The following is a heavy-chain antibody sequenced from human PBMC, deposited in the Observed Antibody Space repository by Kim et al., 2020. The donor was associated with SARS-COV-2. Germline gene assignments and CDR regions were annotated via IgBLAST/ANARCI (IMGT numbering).Heavy chain of an antibody. CDR2: INHSGST. D-gene: IGHD6-13*01. CDR3: ARLVEMYSSSWARHGY. J-gene: IGHJ2*01. Sequence: SETLSLTCAVYGGSFSGYYWSWIRQPPGKGLEWIGEINHSGSTNYNPSIKSRVTISVDTSKNQFSLKLSSVTAADTAVYYCARLVEMYSSSWARHGYGGR. V-gene: IGHV4-34*01. CDR1: GGSFSGYY.